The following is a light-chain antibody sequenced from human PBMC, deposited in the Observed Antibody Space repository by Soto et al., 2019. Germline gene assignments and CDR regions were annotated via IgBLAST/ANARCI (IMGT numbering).Light chain of an antibody. CDR3: LQYYNYPRT. J-gene: IGKJ5*01. V-gene: IGKV1-6*01. Sequence: AIQMTPSPSSLSASVGDIVTITCSSSQGIRNALGWYQQKPGKAPKLLIYAASSLQSGVPSRFSGSGSGTDFTLTISSLQPEEFATYYCLQYYNYPRTFGQGTRLVIK. CDR2: AAS. CDR1: QGIRNA.